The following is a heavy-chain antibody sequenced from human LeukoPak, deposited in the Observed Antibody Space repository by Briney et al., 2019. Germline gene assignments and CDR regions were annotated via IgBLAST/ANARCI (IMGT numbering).Heavy chain of an antibody. CDR2: ISGSGGST. CDR3: AKALDFWSGYYFDY. D-gene: IGHD3-3*01. Sequence: PGGSLRLSYAASGFTFSSYAMSWVRQAPGKGLEWVSAISGSGGSTYYADSVKGRFTISRDNSKNTLYLQMNSLRAEDTAVYYCAKALDFWSGYYFDYWGQGTLVTVSS. J-gene: IGHJ4*02. CDR1: GFTFSSYA. V-gene: IGHV3-23*01.